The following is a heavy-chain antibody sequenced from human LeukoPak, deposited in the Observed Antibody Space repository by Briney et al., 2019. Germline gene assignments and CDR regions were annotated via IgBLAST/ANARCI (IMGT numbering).Heavy chain of an antibody. J-gene: IGHJ4*02. Sequence: SETLSLTCTVSGVSISSYYWSWIRQPPGKGLEWIGYIYYSGSTNYNPSLKSRVTISVDTSKNQFSLKLSSVTAADTAVYYCASYGYSYGLDYWGQGTLVTVSS. D-gene: IGHD5-18*01. CDR3: ASYGYSYGLDY. CDR2: IYYSGST. CDR1: GVSISSYY. V-gene: IGHV4-59*01.